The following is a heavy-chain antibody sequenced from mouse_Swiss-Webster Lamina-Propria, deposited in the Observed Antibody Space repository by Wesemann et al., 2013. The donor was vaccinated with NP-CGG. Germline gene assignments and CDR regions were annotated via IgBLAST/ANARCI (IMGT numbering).Heavy chain of an antibody. Sequence: LVKTGASVKISCKASGYSFTGYYMHWVKQSHGKSLEWIGYISCYNGATSYNQKFKGKATFTVDTSSSTAYMQFNSLTSEDSAVYYCARRTGTGYYFDYWGQGTTLTVSS. CDR3: ARRTGTGYYFDY. J-gene: IGHJ2*01. D-gene: IGHD4-1*01. CDR1: GYSFTGYY. CDR2: ISCYNGAT. V-gene: IGHV1S34*01.